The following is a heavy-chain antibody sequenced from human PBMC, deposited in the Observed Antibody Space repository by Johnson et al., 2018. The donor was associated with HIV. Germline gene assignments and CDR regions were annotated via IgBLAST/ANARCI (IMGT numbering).Heavy chain of an antibody. CDR3: AKDDTSYNWNYGAAFDI. CDR1: GFTFDDYA. D-gene: IGHD1-7*01. J-gene: IGHJ3*02. Sequence: VQLVESGGGLVQPGRSLRLSCAASGFTFDDYAMHWVRQVPGKGLEWVSVVSWNSGRRAYVDSVKGRFTISRDNAKNSLYLQMGSLRDEDTAVYFCAKDDTSYNWNYGAAFDIWGQGTMVTVSS. CDR2: VSWNSGRR. V-gene: IGHV3-9*01.